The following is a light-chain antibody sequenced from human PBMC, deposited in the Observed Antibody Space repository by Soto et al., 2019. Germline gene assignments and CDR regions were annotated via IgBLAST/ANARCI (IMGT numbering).Light chain of an antibody. Sequence: QSVLTQPPSVSGAPGQRVTISCTGSSSNIGAGYDVHWYQQLPGTAPKLLISGDTNRPSGVPDRFSGSKSGTSASLAITGLRAEDEADDYCQSFDSSLSGWLFGGGTKLTVL. J-gene: IGLJ3*02. CDR2: GDT. V-gene: IGLV1-40*01. CDR1: SSNIGAGYD. CDR3: QSFDSSLSGWL.